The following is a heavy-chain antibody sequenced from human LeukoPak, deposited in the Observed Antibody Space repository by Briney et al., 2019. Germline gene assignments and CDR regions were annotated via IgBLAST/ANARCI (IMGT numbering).Heavy chain of an antibody. V-gene: IGHV3-74*01. CDR1: GGSISSSSYY. J-gene: IGHJ4*02. D-gene: IGHD3-10*01. Sequence: ETLSLTCTVSGGSISSSSYYWGWIRQPPGKGLEWVSRINSDGSSTSYADSVKGRFTISRDNAKNTLYLQMNSLRAEDTAVYYCARAGITMVRGVTPEAFDYWGQGTLVTVSS. CDR3: ARAGITMVRGVTPEAFDY. CDR2: INSDGSST.